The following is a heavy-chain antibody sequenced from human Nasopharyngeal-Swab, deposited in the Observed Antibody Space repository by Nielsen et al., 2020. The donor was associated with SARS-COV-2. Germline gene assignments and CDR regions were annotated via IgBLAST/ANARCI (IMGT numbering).Heavy chain of an antibody. Sequence: GESLKISCAASGFTFSSYEMNWVRQAPGKGLEWVSYISSSGSTIYYADSVKGRFTISRDNAKNSLYPQMNSLRAEDTAVYYCASGLGVWRFDYWGQGTLVTVSS. J-gene: IGHJ4*02. D-gene: IGHD3-3*01. CDR1: GFTFSSYE. CDR2: ISSSGSTI. CDR3: ASGLGVWRFDY. V-gene: IGHV3-48*03.